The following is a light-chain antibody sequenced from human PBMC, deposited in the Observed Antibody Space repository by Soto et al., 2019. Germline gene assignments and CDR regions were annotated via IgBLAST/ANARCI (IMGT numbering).Light chain of an antibody. Sequence: DIQMTQSPSTLSGSVGDRVTITCRASQTISSWLAWYQQKPGKAPKLLIYKASSLESGVPPRFSGSGSGTEFTLTISSLQPDDFATYYCQQLSRYPLTFGGGTKVDIK. CDR1: QTISSW. J-gene: IGKJ4*01. V-gene: IGKV1-5*03. CDR3: QQLSRYPLT. CDR2: KAS.